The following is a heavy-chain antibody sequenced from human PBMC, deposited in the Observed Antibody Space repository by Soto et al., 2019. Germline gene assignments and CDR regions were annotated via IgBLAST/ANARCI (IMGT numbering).Heavy chain of an antibody. Sequence: ASVKVSCKASGYTFTSYDINWVRQATGQGLEWMGWMNPNSGNTGYAQKFQGRVTMTRNTSISTAYMELSSLRSDDTAVYYCARAPCSSTRCSYYYYGMDVWGQGTTVTVSS. CDR3: ARAPCSSTRCSYYYYGMDV. D-gene: IGHD2-2*01. V-gene: IGHV1-8*01. CDR2: MNPNSGNT. J-gene: IGHJ6*02. CDR1: GYTFTSYD.